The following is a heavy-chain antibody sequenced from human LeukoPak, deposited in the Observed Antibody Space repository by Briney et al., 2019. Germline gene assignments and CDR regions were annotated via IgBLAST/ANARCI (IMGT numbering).Heavy chain of an antibody. CDR3: ARESDYGYYFDY. D-gene: IGHD4-17*01. J-gene: IGHJ4*02. Sequence: ASVKVSCKASGYTFTSYGISWVRQAPGQGLEWMGWISAYNGNTNYAQKLQGRVTMPTDTSTSTAYMELRSLRSDDTAVYYCARESDYGYYFDYWGQGTLVTVSS. V-gene: IGHV1-18*01. CDR1: GYTFTSYG. CDR2: ISAYNGNT.